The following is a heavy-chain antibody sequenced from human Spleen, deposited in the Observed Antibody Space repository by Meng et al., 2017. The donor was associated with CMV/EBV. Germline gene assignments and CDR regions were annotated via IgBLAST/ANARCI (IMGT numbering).Heavy chain of an antibody. CDR3: ARATSGLDAFDI. CDR1: GFIFNIYG. D-gene: IGHD3-3*01. V-gene: IGHV3-23*01. CDR2: ITDSGGTT. Sequence: GESLKISCAASGFIFNIYGMNWVRQAPGKGLEWVSLITDSGGTTYYADSVKGRFTISRDNSKNTLYLQMNSLRAEDSAVYYCARATSGLDAFDIWGQGTMVTVSS. J-gene: IGHJ3*02.